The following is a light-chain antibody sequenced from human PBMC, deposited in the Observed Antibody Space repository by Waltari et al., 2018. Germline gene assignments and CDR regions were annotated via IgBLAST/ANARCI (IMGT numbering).Light chain of an antibody. V-gene: IGLV1-44*01. Sequence: QSVLTQSPSTSGTPGQTVTIFCSGSGPHLGARTVKWYQQLPGTAPKLLIYSNNQRPSGVPDRFSGSKSGSSASLAISRLQSEDEADYYCAAWDDTLNGVLFGGGTKLTVL. J-gene: IGLJ2*01. CDR1: GPHLGART. CDR2: SNN. CDR3: AAWDDTLNGVL.